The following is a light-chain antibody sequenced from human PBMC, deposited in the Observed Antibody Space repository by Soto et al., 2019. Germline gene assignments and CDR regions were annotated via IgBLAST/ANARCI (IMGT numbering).Light chain of an antibody. CDR3: CSYAGSSTFGVV. CDR1: SSDVGSYNL. Sequence: QSALTQPASVSGSPGQSITISCTGTSSDVGSYNLVSWYQQHPGKAPKLMIYEGSKRPSGVSNRFSGSKSGNTDSLTISGLQAEDEADYYCCSYAGSSTFGVVFGGGTKLTVL. J-gene: IGLJ2*01. V-gene: IGLV2-23*03. CDR2: EGS.